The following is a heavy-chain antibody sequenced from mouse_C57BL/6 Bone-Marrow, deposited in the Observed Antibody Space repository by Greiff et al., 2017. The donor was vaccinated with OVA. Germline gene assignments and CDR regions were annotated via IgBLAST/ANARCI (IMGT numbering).Heavy chain of an antibody. J-gene: IGHJ4*01. Sequence: QVQLKQSGPELVKPGASVKISCKASGYTFTDYYINWVKQRPGQGLEWIGWIFPGSGSTYYNEKFKGKATLTVDKSSSTAYMLLSSLTSEDSAVYFCALRGYYGSSPPYAMDYWGQGTSVTVSS. V-gene: IGHV1-75*01. CDR2: IFPGSGST. CDR1: GYTFTDYY. CDR3: ALRGYYGSSPPYAMDY. D-gene: IGHD1-1*01.